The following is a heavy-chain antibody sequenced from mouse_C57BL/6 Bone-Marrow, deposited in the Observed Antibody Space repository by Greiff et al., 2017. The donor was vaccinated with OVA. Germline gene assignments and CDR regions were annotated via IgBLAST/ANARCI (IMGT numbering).Heavy chain of an antibody. J-gene: IGHJ2*01. CDR1: GFNIKDYY. CDR2: IDPEDGDT. D-gene: IGHD2-12*01. Sequence: VQLKQSGAELVRPGASVKLSCTASGFNIKDYYMHWVKQRPEQGLEWIGRIDPEDGDTEYAPKFQGKATMTADTSSNTAYLQLINLSSADTAVYYFAAHYSDYWGQGTTLTVSS. V-gene: IGHV14-1*01. CDR3: AAHYSDY.